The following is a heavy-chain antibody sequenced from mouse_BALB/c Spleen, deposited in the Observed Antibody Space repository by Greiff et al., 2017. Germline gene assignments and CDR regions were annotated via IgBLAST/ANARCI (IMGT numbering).Heavy chain of an antibody. CDR1: GYTFTDYA. CDR3: ARDYTGSYYYAMDY. CDR2: ISTYYGNT. J-gene: IGHJ4*01. V-gene: IGHV1-67*01. D-gene: IGHD2-12*01. Sequence: VQLQQSGPELVRPGVSVKISCKGSGYTFTDYAMHWVKQSHAKSLEWIGVISTYYGNTNYNQKFKGKATMTVDKSSSTAYMELARLTSEDSAIYYCARDYTGSYYYAMDYWGQGTSVTVSS.